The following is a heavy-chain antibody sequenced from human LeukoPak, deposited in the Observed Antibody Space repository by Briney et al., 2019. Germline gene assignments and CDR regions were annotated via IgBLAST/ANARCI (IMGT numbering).Heavy chain of an antibody. CDR2: ISNSGDTT. V-gene: IGHV3-23*01. Sequence: PGGSLTLSCAGSGFTFSTYAMTWVRPAPGKGLEWVSAISNSGDTTYYADSVKGRFSIPRDSSKNTLFLQMNSLRAEDTAVYYCAKGASSTALVTLYYWGQGTLVTVSS. J-gene: IGHJ4*02. D-gene: IGHD6-13*01. CDR3: AKGASSTALVTLYY. CDR1: GFTFSTYA.